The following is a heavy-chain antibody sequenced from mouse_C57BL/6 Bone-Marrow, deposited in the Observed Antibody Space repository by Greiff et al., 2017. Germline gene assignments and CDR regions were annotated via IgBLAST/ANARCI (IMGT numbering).Heavy chain of an antibody. CDR2: ISSGGSYT. J-gene: IGHJ2*01. Sequence: EVKLVESGGDLVKPGGSLKLSCAASGFTFSSYGMSWVRQTPDKMLEWVATISSGGSYTYYPDSVKGRFTISRDNAKNTLYLQMSSLKSEDTAMYYCARHGFDYWGQGTTLTVSS. CDR3: ARHGFDY. CDR1: GFTFSSYG. V-gene: IGHV5-6*01.